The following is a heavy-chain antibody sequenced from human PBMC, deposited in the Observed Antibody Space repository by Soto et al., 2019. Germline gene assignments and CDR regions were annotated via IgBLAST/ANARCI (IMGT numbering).Heavy chain of an antibody. D-gene: IGHD2-15*01. V-gene: IGHV3-11*06. J-gene: IGHJ5*02. Sequence: PGGSLRLSCAGSGFTFGDSYMSWIRQAPGKGLEWLSYISPGSRYPAYADSVKGRFTISRDNAKRSLYLQMMSLAAEDTAIYYCVRGGGGGLFDPWGQGTMVTVSS. CDR1: GFTFGDSY. CDR3: VRGGGGGLFDP. CDR2: ISPGSRYP.